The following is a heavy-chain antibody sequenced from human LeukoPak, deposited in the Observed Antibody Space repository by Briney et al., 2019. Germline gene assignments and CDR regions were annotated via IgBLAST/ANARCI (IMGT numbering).Heavy chain of an antibody. J-gene: IGHJ4*02. D-gene: IGHD1-20*01. Sequence: PSETLSLTCTVSGGSISSYYWSWIRQPPGKGLEWIGYIYYSGSTNYNPSLKSRVTISVDTSKNQFSLKLSSVTAADTAVYYCARGHITGSRDFDYWGQGTLVTVSS. CDR1: GGSISSYY. V-gene: IGHV4-59*12. CDR3: ARGHITGSRDFDY. CDR2: IYYSGST.